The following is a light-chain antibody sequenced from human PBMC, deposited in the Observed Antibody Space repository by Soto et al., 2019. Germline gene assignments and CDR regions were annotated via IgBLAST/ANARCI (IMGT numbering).Light chain of an antibody. Sequence: DIQMTQSPSSLSASVGDRVTITCRASQSISSYLNWYQQKPGKAPKLLIYAASSLQSGVPSRFSGSGSGTDFILTISSLQPEDFATYYCQQSYSTPLTFGGGTKVDI. CDR3: QQSYSTPLT. CDR2: AAS. J-gene: IGKJ4*01. CDR1: QSISSY. V-gene: IGKV1-39*01.